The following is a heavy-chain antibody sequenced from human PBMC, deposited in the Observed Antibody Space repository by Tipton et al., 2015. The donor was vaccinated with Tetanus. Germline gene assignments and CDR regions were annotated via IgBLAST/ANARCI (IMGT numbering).Heavy chain of an antibody. CDR1: GGTFSNYV. J-gene: IGHJ3*01. V-gene: IGHV1-69*01. Sequence: QSGAEVKKPGSSVKVSCKSSGGTFSNYVFNWVRQAPGQGLEWMGGFSPIFRRPNYAQKFPGRVTISADESTSTAYMELRSLTSADTAIYYCAREAINSEDRRAFDVWGQGTMVTVSP. CDR2: FSPIFRRP. CDR3: AREAINSEDRRAFDV. D-gene: IGHD3-22*01.